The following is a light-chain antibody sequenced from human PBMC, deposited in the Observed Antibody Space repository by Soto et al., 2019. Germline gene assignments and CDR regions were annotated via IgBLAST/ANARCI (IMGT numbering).Light chain of an antibody. CDR3: FLSYIGVNV. CDR2: YTS. CDR1: TGDVTTGLY. Sequence: QAVVTQEPSLTVSPVGTVTLTCGASTGDVTTGLYPYWFQQKPGQAPRTLIYYTSNKHSWTPARFSGSLLGGKAALTLSGAHPEDEAEYYFFLSYIGVNVFGGGTKLTV. J-gene: IGLJ2*01. V-gene: IGLV7-46*01.